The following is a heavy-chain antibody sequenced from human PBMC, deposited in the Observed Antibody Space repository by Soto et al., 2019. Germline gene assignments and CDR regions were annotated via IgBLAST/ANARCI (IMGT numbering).Heavy chain of an antibody. V-gene: IGHV4-31*03. J-gene: IGHJ3*02. Sequence: SETLSLTCTVSGGSISSGGYYWSWIRQHPGKGLEWIGYIYYSGSTYYNPSLKSRVTISVDTSKNQFSLKLSSVTAADTAVYYCARYYYDSSGYYPPLTGAFDIRGQGTMLTVS. CDR3: ARYYYDSSGYYPPLTGAFDI. D-gene: IGHD3-22*01. CDR2: IYYSGST. CDR1: GGSISSGGYY.